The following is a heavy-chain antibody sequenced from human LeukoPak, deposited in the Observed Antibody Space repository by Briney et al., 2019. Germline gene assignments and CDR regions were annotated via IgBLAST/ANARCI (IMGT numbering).Heavy chain of an antibody. CDR3: ARAPPVGYCSSTSCYYFDY. CDR2: ISAYNGNT. Sequence: GASVKVSCKASGYTFTSYGISWVRQAPGQGLEWMGWISAYNGNTNYAQKLQGRVTMTTDTSTSTAYMELRSLRSDDTAVYYCARAPPVGYCSSTSCYYFDYWGQGTLVTVSS. V-gene: IGHV1-18*01. D-gene: IGHD2-2*01. J-gene: IGHJ4*02. CDR1: GYTFTSYG.